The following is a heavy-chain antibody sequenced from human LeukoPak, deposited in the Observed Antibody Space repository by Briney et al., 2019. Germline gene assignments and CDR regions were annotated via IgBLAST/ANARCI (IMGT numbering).Heavy chain of an antibody. CDR2: ISNGGNTI. CDR1: GFTFSSYE. V-gene: IGHV3-48*03. Sequence: GGSLRLSCAASGFTFSSYEMNWVRQAPGKGLEWISYISNGGNTIYYADSVKGRFTISRDNAKNSLYLQMNSLRAEDTAVYYCARARGLWFGDDIWGQGTMVTVSS. CDR3: ARARGLWFGDDI. J-gene: IGHJ3*02. D-gene: IGHD3-10*01.